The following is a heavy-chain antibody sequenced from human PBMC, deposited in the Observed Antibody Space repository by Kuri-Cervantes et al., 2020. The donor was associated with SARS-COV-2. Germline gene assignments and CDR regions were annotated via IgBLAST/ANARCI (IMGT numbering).Heavy chain of an antibody. D-gene: IGHD1-26*01. CDR3: AKRWVTWELQEFFDF. Sequence: GESLKISCAASGFTFSSYAMHWVRQAPGKGLEWVAVISYDGSNKYYADSVKGRFTISGDNSKNTLYLQMNSLRAEDTAVYYCAKRWVTWELQEFFDFWGQGAQVTVSS. V-gene: IGHV3-30-3*01. CDR1: GFTFSSYA. J-gene: IGHJ4*02. CDR2: ISYDGSNK.